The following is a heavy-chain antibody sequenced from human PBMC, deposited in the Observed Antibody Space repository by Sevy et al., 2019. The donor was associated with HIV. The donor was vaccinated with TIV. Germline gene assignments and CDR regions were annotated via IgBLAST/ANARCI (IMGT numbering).Heavy chain of an antibody. D-gene: IGHD6-19*01. Sequence: SQTLSPSCALSGDTVSSNSAAWNWIRPSPSSGLEWLGRTSYRSKWYNDYAVSEKSRITINQDTSKNQFSLQLNSVTPEDTAVYYCARDRSSGWEFDYWGQGTLVTVSS. CDR2: TSYRSKWYN. V-gene: IGHV6-1*01. CDR3: ARDRSSGWEFDY. CDR1: GDTVSSNSAA. J-gene: IGHJ4*02.